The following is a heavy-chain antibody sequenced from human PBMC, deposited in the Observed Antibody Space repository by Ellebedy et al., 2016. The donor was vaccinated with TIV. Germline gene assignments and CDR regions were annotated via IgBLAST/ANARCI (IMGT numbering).Heavy chain of an antibody. Sequence: PGGSLRLSCAASGFTFSSYSMNWVRQAPGKGLEWVSYISSSSSTIYSVDSVKGRFTISRDNAKNSLYLQMNSLRDEDTAVYYCARSAPRAAMAADAFDIWGQGTMVTVSS. CDR1: GFTFSSYS. CDR3: ARSAPRAAMAADAFDI. D-gene: IGHD5-18*01. CDR2: ISSSSSTI. V-gene: IGHV3-48*02. J-gene: IGHJ3*02.